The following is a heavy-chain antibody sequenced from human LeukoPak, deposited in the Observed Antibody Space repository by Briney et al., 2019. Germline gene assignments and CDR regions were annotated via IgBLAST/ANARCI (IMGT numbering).Heavy chain of an antibody. CDR3: AKDRSKALYYYGMDV. CDR1: GFTFSSHW. V-gene: IGHV3-7*01. Sequence: GGSLRLSCAASGFTFSSHWMTWVRQAPGKGLEWVANIKQDGSEKYYVDSVKGRFTISRDNAKNSLYLQMNSLRAEDTAVYYCAKDRSKALYYYGMDVWGQGTTVTVSS. CDR2: IKQDGSEK. J-gene: IGHJ6*02.